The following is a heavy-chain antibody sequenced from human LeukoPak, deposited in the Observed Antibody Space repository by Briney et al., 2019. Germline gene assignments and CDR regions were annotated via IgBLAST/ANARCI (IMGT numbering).Heavy chain of an antibody. V-gene: IGHV1-2*02. Sequence: ASVKVSCKASGYTFTGYYMHWVRQAPGQGLEWMGWINPNSGGTNYAQKLQGRVTMTTDTSTSTAYMELRSLRSDDTAVYYCARGLKPYIAAGRCAFDIWGQGTMVTVSS. D-gene: IGHD6-13*01. J-gene: IGHJ3*02. CDR2: INPNSGGT. CDR1: GYTFTGYY. CDR3: ARGLKPYIAAGRCAFDI.